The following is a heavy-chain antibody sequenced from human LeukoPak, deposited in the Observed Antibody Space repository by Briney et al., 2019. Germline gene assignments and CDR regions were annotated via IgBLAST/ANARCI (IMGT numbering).Heavy chain of an antibody. CDR2: ISGSGGST. CDR3: AKDLAGQYYYGSGTWD. D-gene: IGHD3-10*01. Sequence: QPGGSLRLSCAASGFTFSSYSMNWVRQAPGKGLEWVSAISGSGGSTYYADSVKGRFTISRDNSKNTLYLQMNSLRAEDTAVYYCAKDLAGQYYYGSGTWDWGQGTLVTVSS. V-gene: IGHV3-23*01. J-gene: IGHJ4*02. CDR1: GFTFSSYS.